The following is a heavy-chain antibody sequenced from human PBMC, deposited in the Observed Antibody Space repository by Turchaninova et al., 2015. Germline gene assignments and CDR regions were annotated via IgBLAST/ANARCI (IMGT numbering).Heavy chain of an antibody. CDR3: ARPDYDFWGAHPHDY. CDR2: INAGNGNT. D-gene: IGHD3-3*01. CDR1: GYTFTTYS. V-gene: IGHV1-3*01. J-gene: IGHJ4*02. Sequence: PGASVKVSCKASGYTFTTYSMHWVRQAPGQRLEWMGWINAGNGNTKYSQKFQGRVTITRDTSASTATMGLGSLRSEDTAGYYCARPDYDFWGAHPHDYWGQGTLVTVPS.